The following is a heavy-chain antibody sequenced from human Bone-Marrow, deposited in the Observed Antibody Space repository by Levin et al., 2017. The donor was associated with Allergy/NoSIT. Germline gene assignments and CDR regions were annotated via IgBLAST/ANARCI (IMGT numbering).Heavy chain of an antibody. CDR2: IFPSDSDT. CDR1: GYSFTSFW. D-gene: IGHD4-23*01. J-gene: IGHJ4*02. V-gene: IGHV5-51*01. Sequence: GESLKISCQASGYSFTSFWFGRVRQRPGKGLEWMGLIFPSDSDTRVSPSFQGQIIMSVDKSINTAYLQWSSRKASDSAMYYCARRDSDGSNSFDYWGQGTLVTVSP. CDR3: ARRDSDGSNSFDY.